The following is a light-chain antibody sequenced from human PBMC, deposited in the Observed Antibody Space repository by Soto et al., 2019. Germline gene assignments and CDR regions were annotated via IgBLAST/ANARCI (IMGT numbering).Light chain of an antibody. J-gene: IGLJ3*02. Sequence: QSALTQPASVSGSPGQSISISCTGSRSDVGAYNYVAWYQQKPGKAPKLLIYEVDNRPSGISHRFSGSKSGNTASLTISGLQTEDEADYYCSSYTVINTAVFGGGTKVTVL. V-gene: IGLV2-14*01. CDR2: EVD. CDR1: RSDVGAYNY. CDR3: SSYTVINTAV.